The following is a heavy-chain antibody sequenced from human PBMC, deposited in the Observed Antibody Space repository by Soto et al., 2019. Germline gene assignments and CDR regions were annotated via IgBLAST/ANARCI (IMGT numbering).Heavy chain of an antibody. CDR3: AKESLGYCSSTSCQGNYFDY. D-gene: IGHD2-2*01. V-gene: IGHV3-23*01. CDR1: GFTFSSYA. CDR2: ISGSGGST. Sequence: EVQLLESGGGLVQPGGSLRLSCAASGFTFSSYAMSWVRQAPGKGLEWVSAISGSGGSTYYADSVKGRFTISRDNSKNTLYLQMNSLRAEDTAVYYCAKESLGYCSSTSCQGNYFDYWGQGTLVTVSS. J-gene: IGHJ4*02.